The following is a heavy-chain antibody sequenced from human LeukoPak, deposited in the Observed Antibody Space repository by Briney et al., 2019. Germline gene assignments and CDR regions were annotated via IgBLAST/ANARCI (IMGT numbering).Heavy chain of an antibody. Sequence: GESLRLSCAAPGFTFSNYWMHWVRQAPGKGLVWVSRVNDGGSSSNYADIVKGRFTVSRDNAKNTLYLQMNNLGAEDTAVYYCARVRVGGNRAFVIWGQGTMVTVSS. J-gene: IGHJ3*02. CDR2: VNDGGSSS. CDR3: ARVRVGGNRAFVI. CDR1: GFTFSNYW. D-gene: IGHD4-23*01. V-gene: IGHV3-74*01.